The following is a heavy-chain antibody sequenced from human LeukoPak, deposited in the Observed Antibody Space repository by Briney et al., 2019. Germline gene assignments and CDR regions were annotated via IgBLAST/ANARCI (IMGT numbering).Heavy chain of an antibody. D-gene: IGHD1-7*01. J-gene: IGHJ6*03. Sequence: SETLSLTCTVSAGSISSDSYYWGWIRQPPGKGLEWIGSIYYSGSTYYNPSLKSRVTISVDTSKNQFSLKLSSVTAADTAVYYCARIRMPNYHYYYYYYMDVWGKGTTVTVSS. CDR3: ARIRMPNYHYYYYYYMDV. V-gene: IGHV4-39*07. CDR1: AGSISSDSYY. CDR2: IYYSGST.